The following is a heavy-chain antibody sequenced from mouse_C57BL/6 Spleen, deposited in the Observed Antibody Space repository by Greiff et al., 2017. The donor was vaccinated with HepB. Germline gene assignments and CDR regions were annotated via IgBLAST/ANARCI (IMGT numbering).Heavy chain of an antibody. Sequence: QVQLQQSGPELVKPGASVKISCKASGYAFSSSWMNWVKQRPGKGLEWIGRIYPGDGDTNYNGKFKGKATLTADKSSSTAYMQLSSLTSEDSAVYICAITTVVAPDYWGQGTTLTVSS. V-gene: IGHV1-82*01. D-gene: IGHD1-1*01. CDR2: IYPGDGDT. CDR1: GYAFSSSW. CDR3: AITTVVAPDY. J-gene: IGHJ2*01.